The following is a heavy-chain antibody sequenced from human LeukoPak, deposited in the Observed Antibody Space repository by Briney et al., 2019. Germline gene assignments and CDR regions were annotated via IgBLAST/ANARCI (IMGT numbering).Heavy chain of an antibody. V-gene: IGHV3-74*01. D-gene: IGHD2-2*01. CDR2: INSDGSST. J-gene: IGHJ4*02. Sequence: GGSLRLSCAASGFTFSSYWMHWVRQAPGKGLVWVSRINSDGSSTSYADSVRGRFTISRDNAKNSLYLQMNSLRAEDTAVYYCARVLGGKYQLRRYFDYWGQGTLVTVSS. CDR3: ARVLGGKYQLRRYFDY. CDR1: GFTFSSYW.